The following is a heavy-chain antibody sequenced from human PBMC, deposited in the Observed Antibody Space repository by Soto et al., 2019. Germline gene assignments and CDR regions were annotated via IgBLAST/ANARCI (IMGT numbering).Heavy chain of an antibody. J-gene: IGHJ4*02. CDR3: AKDLYSNYGGFDY. D-gene: IGHD4-4*01. CDR2: ISGGFST. V-gene: IGHV3-23*01. Sequence: EVQLLESGGGLVQPGGSLRLSCAASGFTFSSYAMSWVRQAPGKGLEWVSTISGGFSTYYADSVKGRFTISRDNSKNTLYLQMNNLRAEDTAVYYCAKDLYSNYGGFDYWGQGTLVTVSS. CDR1: GFTFSSYA.